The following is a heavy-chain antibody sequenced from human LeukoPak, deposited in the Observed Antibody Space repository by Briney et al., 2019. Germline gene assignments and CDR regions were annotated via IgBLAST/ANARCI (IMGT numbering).Heavy chain of an antibody. CDR3: ARVGAFDYDSSSPIKGAFDM. J-gene: IGHJ3*02. CDR2: INHSGST. V-gene: IGHV4-34*01. CDR1: GGSFSGYY. Sequence: SETLSLTCAVYGGSFSGYYWSWIRQPPGKGLEWIGEINHSGSTNYNPSLKSRVTISVDTSKNQFSLKLSSVTAADTAVYYCARVGAFDYDSSSPIKGAFDMWGQGTMVTVS. D-gene: IGHD3-22*01.